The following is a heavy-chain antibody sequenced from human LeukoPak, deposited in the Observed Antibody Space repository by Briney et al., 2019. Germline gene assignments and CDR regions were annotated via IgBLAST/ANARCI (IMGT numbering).Heavy chain of an antibody. CDR2: ISGSGGRT. V-gene: IGHV3-23*01. D-gene: IGHD2-21*02. CDR3: APVVTTNLPLNY. Sequence: GGSLRLSCAASGFTFTIYAMSWVRQAPGKGLEWVSGISGSGGRTNYADSVEGRFTISRDNSKNTLYLQMNSLRAEDTAVYYCAPVVTTNLPLNYWGQGTLVTVSS. J-gene: IGHJ4*02. CDR1: GFTFTIYA.